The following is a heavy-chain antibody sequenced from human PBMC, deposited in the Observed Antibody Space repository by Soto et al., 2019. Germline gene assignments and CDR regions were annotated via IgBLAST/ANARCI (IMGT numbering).Heavy chain of an antibody. V-gene: IGHV3-21*01. Sequence: GGSLRLSCAAPGFTFSSYSMNWVRQAPGKGLEWVSSISSSSSYIYYADSVKGRFTISRDNAKNSLYLQMNSLRAEDTAVYYCARGTVTTRVDWFDPWGQGTLVTVS. CDR2: ISSSSSYI. D-gene: IGHD4-17*01. CDR1: GFTFSSYS. J-gene: IGHJ5*02. CDR3: ARGTVTTRVDWFDP.